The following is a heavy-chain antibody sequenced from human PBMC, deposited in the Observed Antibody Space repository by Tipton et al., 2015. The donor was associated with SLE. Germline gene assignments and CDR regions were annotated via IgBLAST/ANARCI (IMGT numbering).Heavy chain of an antibody. CDR3: ASGIAVAGRDY. V-gene: IGHV3-48*04. CDR1: GFTFSSYS. D-gene: IGHD6-19*01. Sequence: GSLRLSCAASGFTFSSYSMNWVRQAPGKGLEWVSYISSSSSTIYYADSVKGRFTISRDNAKNSLYLQMNSLRAEDTAVYYCASGIAVAGRDYWGQGTLVTVSS. CDR2: ISSSSSTI. J-gene: IGHJ4*02.